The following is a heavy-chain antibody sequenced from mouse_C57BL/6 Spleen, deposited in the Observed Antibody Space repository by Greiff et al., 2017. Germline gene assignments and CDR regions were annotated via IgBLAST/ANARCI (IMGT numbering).Heavy chain of an antibody. Sequence: DVHLVESGGGLVQPGGSLKLSCAASGFTFSDYYMYWVRQTPEKRLEWVAYISNGGGSTYYPDTVKGRFTISRDNAKNTLYLQMSRLKSEDTAMYYCARRIYYYGSSPMDYWGQGTSVTVSS. CDR2: ISNGGGST. D-gene: IGHD1-1*01. V-gene: IGHV5-12*01. CDR3: ARRIYYYGSSPMDY. CDR1: GFTFSDYY. J-gene: IGHJ4*01.